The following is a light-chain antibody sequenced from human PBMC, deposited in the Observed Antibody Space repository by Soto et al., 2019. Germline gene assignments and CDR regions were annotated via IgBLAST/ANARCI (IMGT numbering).Light chain of an antibody. CDR3: SSYTSSSTLD. J-gene: IGLJ2*01. V-gene: IGLV2-14*01. Sequence: QSVLTQPASVSGSPGQSITISCTGTSSDVGGYTYVSWYQQHPGKAPKLMIYDVSNRPSGVSNRFSGSKSGNTASLTISGLQAEDEADYYCSSYTSSSTLDFGGGTKLTVL. CDR2: DVS. CDR1: SSDVGGYTY.